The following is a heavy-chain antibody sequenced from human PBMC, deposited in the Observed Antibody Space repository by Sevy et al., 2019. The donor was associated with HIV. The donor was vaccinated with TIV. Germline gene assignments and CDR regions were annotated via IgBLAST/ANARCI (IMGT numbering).Heavy chain of an antibody. J-gene: IGHJ4*02. V-gene: IGHV4-59*08. CDR2: IYYNGHI. D-gene: IGHD3-10*01. CDR1: GGSITSLY. Sequence: SETLSLTCTVSGGSITSLYWNWIRQPPGKGLEWIAYIYYNGHIDYNPSIKSRVTLSLDTSENQYSLRLSSVTAADTAMYYCAGEKAGGRGYSCGQGTLVTVSS. CDR3: AGEKAGGRGYS.